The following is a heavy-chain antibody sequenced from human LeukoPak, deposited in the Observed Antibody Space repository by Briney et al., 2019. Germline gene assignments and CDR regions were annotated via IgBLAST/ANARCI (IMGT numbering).Heavy chain of an antibody. J-gene: IGHJ4*02. CDR1: GGSISSSSYY. Sequence: SETLSLTCTVSGGSISSSSYYWGWIRQPPGKGLEWIASIYYSGSTYYNPSLKSRVTISVDTSKNQFSLKLSSVTAADTAVYHCARLISIFGVATDYWGQGTLVTVSS. CDR2: IYYSGST. D-gene: IGHD3-3*02. V-gene: IGHV4-39*01. CDR3: ARLISIFGVATDY.